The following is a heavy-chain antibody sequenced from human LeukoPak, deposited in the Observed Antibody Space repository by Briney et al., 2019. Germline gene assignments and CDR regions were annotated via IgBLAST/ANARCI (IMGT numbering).Heavy chain of an antibody. Sequence: GGSLRLSCTASGFTVSSHYISWVRQAPGKGLEWVSCIYSGGSTYYADSVKGRFIISRDNSKNTVFLQMNSLRAEDTAMYYCARGGWTYGRYYYFDYWGQGSLVTVSS. CDR3: ARGGWTYGRYYYFDY. CDR1: GFTVSSHY. D-gene: IGHD1-26*01. J-gene: IGHJ4*02. CDR2: IYSGGST. V-gene: IGHV3-53*01.